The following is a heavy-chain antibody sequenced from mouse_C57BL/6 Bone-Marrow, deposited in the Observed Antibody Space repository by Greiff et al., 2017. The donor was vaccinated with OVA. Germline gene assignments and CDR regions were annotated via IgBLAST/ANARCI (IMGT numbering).Heavy chain of an antibody. J-gene: IGHJ2*01. CDR1: GFTFSDYY. CDR3: ARDPGLGLDY. D-gene: IGHD4-1*01. V-gene: IGHV5-16*01. CDR2: INYDGSST. Sequence: EVKLVESEGGLVQPGSSMKLSCTASGFTFSDYYMAWVRQVPEKGLEWVANINYDGSSTYYLDPLKSRFIISRDNAKNILYLQMSSLKSEDTATYYCARDPGLGLDYWGQGTTLTVSS.